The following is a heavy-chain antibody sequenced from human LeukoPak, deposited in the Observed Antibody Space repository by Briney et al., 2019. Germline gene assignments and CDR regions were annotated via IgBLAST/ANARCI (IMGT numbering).Heavy chain of an antibody. Sequence: VASVKVSCKASGYTFTGYYMHWVRQAPGQGLEWMGIINPSGGSTSYAQKFQGRVTMTRDTSTSTVYMELSSLRSEDTAVYYCARSHGSTAAWFDPWGQGTLVTVSS. CDR3: ARSHGSTAAWFDP. CDR2: INPSGGST. D-gene: IGHD5-18*01. CDR1: GYTFTGYY. J-gene: IGHJ5*02. V-gene: IGHV1-46*01.